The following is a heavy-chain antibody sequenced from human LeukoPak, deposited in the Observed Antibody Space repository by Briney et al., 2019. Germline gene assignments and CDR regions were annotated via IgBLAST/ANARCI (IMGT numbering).Heavy chain of an antibody. D-gene: IGHD6-25*01. CDR1: GFTFYNSP. CDR3: AKDSGSYYFDY. V-gene: IGHV3-30*02. CDR2: ICFDGSPK. J-gene: IGHJ4*02. Sequence: PGGSLRLSCAASGFTFYNSPMQWVRQAPGKGLEGVAFICFDGSPKYYADSVKGRFTISRDNSKNTVYLQMNSLRGEDTALYYCAKDSGSYYFDYGGQGTLVTVSS.